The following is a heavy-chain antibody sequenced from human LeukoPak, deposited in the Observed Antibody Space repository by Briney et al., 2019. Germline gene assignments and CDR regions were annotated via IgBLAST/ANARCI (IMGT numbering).Heavy chain of an antibody. Sequence: GGSLRLSCAASGFTFSSYSMNWVRQAPGKGLEWVSAISGSGGSTYYADSVKGRFTISRDNSKNTLYLQMNSLRAEDTAVYYCAKVSSSSPYFDYWGQGTLVTVSS. CDR3: AKVSSSSPYFDY. CDR1: GFTFSSYS. CDR2: ISGSGGST. D-gene: IGHD6-6*01. V-gene: IGHV3-23*01. J-gene: IGHJ4*02.